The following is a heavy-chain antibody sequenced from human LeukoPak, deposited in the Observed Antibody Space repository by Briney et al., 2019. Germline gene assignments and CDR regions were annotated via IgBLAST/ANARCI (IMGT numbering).Heavy chain of an antibody. V-gene: IGHV3-30*04. D-gene: IGHD3-22*01. Sequence: GGSLRLSCAASGFTFSSYAMHWVRQAPGKGLEWVTLISYDGSNKYYADSVKGRFTISRDNSKNTLFLQMSSLRDEDTAVYYCARAYYANWFDTWGQGTLVTVSS. J-gene: IGHJ5*02. CDR3: ARAYYANWFDT. CDR2: ISYDGSNK. CDR1: GFTFSSYA.